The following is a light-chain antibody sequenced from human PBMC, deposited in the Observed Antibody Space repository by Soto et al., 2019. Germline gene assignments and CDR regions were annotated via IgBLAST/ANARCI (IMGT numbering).Light chain of an antibody. Sequence: EIVMTQSPATLSVSPAERATLSCRASQSVSSNLAWYQQKNGKAPRLLIYGASTRDTGIPARFSGRGSGTDFTLTLSRLQSEDFEEYHCQQYNNWPQTFGQGTKVDIK. CDR3: QQYNNWPQT. J-gene: IGKJ1*01. CDR1: QSVSSN. CDR2: GAS. V-gene: IGKV3-15*01.